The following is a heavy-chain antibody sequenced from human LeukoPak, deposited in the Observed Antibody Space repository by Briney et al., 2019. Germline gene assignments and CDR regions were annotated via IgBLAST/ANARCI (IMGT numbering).Heavy chain of an antibody. D-gene: IGHD3-9*01. Sequence: PRGSLRLSCAASGFTFSSYAMSWVRQAPGKGLEWVSAISGSGGSTYYADSVKGRFTISRDNSKNTLYLQMNSLRAEDTAVYYCASTPPSVYDILTGGFDIWGQGTMVTVSS. CDR2: ISGSGGST. CDR3: ASTPPSVYDILTGGFDI. CDR1: GFTFSSYA. V-gene: IGHV3-23*01. J-gene: IGHJ3*02.